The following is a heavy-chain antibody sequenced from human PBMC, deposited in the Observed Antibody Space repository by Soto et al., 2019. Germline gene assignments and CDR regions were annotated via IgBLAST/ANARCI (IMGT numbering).Heavy chain of an antibody. CDR2: IYWNDAK. D-gene: IGHD6-13*01. CDR3: EHTRPRMEAAGTENWFDP. CDR1: GFSLYTIGVG. V-gene: IGHV2-5*01. Sequence: QVTLKESGPALVKPTETLTLTCTFSGFSLYTIGVGVGWIRQPPAKALEWLAVIYWNDAKHYSPSLKNKLTITKDXXTXQXXLTMTNMDPVVTATYYCEHTRPRMEAAGTENWFDPWGQGTLVTVSS. J-gene: IGHJ5*02.